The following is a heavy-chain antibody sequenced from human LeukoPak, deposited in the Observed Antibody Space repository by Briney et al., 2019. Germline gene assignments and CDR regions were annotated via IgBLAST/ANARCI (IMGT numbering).Heavy chain of an antibody. D-gene: IGHD3-22*01. CDR2: ISGSGGST. Sequence: GGSLRLSCAASGFTFSSYAMHWVRQAPGKGLEWVSAISGSGGSTYYADSVKGRFTISRDNSKNTLYLQMSSQRAEDTAVYYCAKDPDSSGYYYGVGFDYWGQGTLVTVSS. J-gene: IGHJ4*02. V-gene: IGHV3-23*01. CDR3: AKDPDSSGYYYGVGFDY. CDR1: GFTFSSYA.